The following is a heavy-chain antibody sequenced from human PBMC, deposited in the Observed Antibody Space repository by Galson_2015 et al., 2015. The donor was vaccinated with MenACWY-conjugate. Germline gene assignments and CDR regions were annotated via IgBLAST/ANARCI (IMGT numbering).Heavy chain of an antibody. D-gene: IGHD1-26*01. Sequence: SLRLSCAASGFTFSTYWMHWGRQAPGKGLVWVSRINNDGGSTSYAGSVKGRVPISRDNAKNTPDLQMNSLRAEDTAVYYCARLGGNYRTTSHFDYWGQGTLVTVSS. CDR3: ARLGGNYRTTSHFDY. V-gene: IGHV3-74*01. J-gene: IGHJ4*02. CDR1: GFTFSTYW. CDR2: INNDGGST.